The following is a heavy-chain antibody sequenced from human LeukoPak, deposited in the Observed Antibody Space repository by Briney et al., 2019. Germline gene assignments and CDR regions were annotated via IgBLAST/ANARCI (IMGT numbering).Heavy chain of an antibody. Sequence: GGSLRLSCAASGFTFSSYDMSGVRQAPGKGLEWVSGINSAGGGTHYADSVKGRFTISRDNSKSTVYLQMNTLRAEDTAVYYCAKPLRGWYDFDYWGQGALVTVSS. J-gene: IGHJ4*02. CDR2: INSAGGGT. CDR3: AKPLRGWYDFDY. D-gene: IGHD6-19*01. CDR1: GFTFSSYD. V-gene: IGHV3-23*01.